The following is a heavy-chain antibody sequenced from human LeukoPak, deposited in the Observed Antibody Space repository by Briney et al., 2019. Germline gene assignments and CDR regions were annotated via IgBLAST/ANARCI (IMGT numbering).Heavy chain of an antibody. CDR2: INSDGSST. CDR3: AVFTMIVP. V-gene: IGHV3-74*01. CDR1: GFTFSSSW. Sequence: PGGSLRLSCAASGFTFSSSWMHWVRQAPGKGLVLVSRINSDGSSTNYADSVKGRFTISRDNTKNTLYLQMNSLRAEDTAVYYCAVFTMIVPWGQGTLVTVSS. D-gene: IGHD3-22*01. J-gene: IGHJ5*02.